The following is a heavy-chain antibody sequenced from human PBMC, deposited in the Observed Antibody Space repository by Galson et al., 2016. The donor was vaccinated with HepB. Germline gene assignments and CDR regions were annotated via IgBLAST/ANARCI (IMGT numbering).Heavy chain of an antibody. Sequence: QSGAEVKRPGESLKISCKGSGYIFSDYWVAWVRQKPGQGLEWMGIIYPGDSETRYGPSFQGQVTISVDKSVNTAYLQWDALKASDTAKYYCAVDSSTVFDYWGQGTLVTVYS. CDR3: AVDSSTVFDY. V-gene: IGHV5-51*01. D-gene: IGHD6-13*01. J-gene: IGHJ4*02. CDR1: GYIFSDYW. CDR2: IYPGDSET.